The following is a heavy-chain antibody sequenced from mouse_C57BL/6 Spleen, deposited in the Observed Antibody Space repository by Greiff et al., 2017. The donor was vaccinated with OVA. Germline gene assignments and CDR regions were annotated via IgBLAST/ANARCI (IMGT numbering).Heavy chain of an antibody. CDR2: IDTSDSET. Sequence: QVQLQQPGAELVRPGSSVKLSCKASGYTFTSYWMHWVKQRPIQGLEWIGNIDTSDSETHYNQKFKDKATLTVDKASSTAYMQLSSLTSEDSAVYYCARSLYGSNFDYWGQGTTLTVSS. D-gene: IGHD1-1*01. V-gene: IGHV1-52*01. J-gene: IGHJ2*01. CDR1: GYTFTSYW. CDR3: ARSLYGSNFDY.